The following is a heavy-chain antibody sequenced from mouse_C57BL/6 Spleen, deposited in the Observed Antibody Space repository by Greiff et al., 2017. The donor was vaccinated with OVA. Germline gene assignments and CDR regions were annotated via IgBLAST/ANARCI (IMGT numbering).Heavy chain of an antibody. D-gene: IGHD3-3*01. J-gene: IGHJ2*01. Sequence: QVQLQQSGAELVRPGASVTLSCKASGYTFTDYEMHWVKQTPVHGLEWIGAIGPETGGTAYNQKFKGKAILTADKSSSTAYMEIRSLTSEDSAVYYCTRSRGGFDYWGQGTTLTVSS. CDR3: TRSRGGFDY. V-gene: IGHV1-15*01. CDR1: GYTFTDYE. CDR2: IGPETGGT.